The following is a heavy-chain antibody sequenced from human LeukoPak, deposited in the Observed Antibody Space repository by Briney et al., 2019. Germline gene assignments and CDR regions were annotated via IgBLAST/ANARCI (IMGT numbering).Heavy chain of an antibody. CDR3: ASVLSGIAVAGSFDP. CDR2: IIPILGIA. J-gene: IGHJ5*02. CDR1: GGTFRSYA. Sequence: SVKVSCKASGGTFRSYAISWVRQAPGQGLEWMGRIIPILGIANYAQKFQGRVTITADKSTSTAYMELSSLRSEDTAVYYCASVLSGIAVAGSFDPWGQGTLVTVSS. V-gene: IGHV1-69*04. D-gene: IGHD6-19*01.